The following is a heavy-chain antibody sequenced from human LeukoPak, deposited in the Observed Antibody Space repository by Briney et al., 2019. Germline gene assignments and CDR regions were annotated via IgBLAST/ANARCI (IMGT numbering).Heavy chain of an antibody. CDR1: GFTLSSYA. CDR3: ARDSDFDY. CDR2: ISYDGSNK. Sequence: GGSLRLSCAASGFTLSSYAMHWVRQAPGKGLEWVAVISYDGSNKYYADSVKGRFTISRDNSKNTLYLQMNSLRAEDTAVYYCARDSDFDYWGQGTLVTVSS. V-gene: IGHV3-30-3*01. J-gene: IGHJ4*02.